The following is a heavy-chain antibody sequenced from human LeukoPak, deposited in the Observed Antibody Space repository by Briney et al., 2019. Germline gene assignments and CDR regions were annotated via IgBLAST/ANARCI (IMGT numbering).Heavy chain of an antibody. CDR2: IYYSGST. J-gene: IGHJ4*02. CDR3: ARAGPGYCSGSSCFDY. Sequence: SETLSLTCTVSGGSISGYYWSWIRQPPGKGLEWIGYIYYSGSTNYNPSLKSRVTISLDTSKNQFSLKLSSLTAADTAVYYCARAGPGYCSGSSCFDYWGQGTLVTVSS. D-gene: IGHD2-15*01. V-gene: IGHV4-59*01. CDR1: GGSISGYY.